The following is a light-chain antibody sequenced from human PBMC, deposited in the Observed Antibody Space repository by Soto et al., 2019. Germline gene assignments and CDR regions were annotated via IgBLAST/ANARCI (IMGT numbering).Light chain of an antibody. Sequence: QSVLTQPPSVSGAPGQRVTIFCTGSNSNIGAGYDVHWYQQIPGTAPKLIIYGNRNRPSGVPDRFSGSKSATSASLAIIGLQAEDEGDYYCQSYDNSLSGVVFGGGTKVPS. J-gene: IGLJ2*01. V-gene: IGLV1-40*01. CDR3: QSYDNSLSGVV. CDR2: GNR. CDR1: NSNIGAGYD.